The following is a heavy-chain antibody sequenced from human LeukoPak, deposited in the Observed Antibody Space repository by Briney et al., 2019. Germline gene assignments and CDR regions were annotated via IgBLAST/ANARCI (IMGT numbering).Heavy chain of an antibody. V-gene: IGHV3-23*01. D-gene: IGHD5-18*01. CDR2: ISGGGGST. J-gene: IGHJ4*02. CDR1: GFTFSSYA. Sequence: GGSLRLSCAASGFTFSSYAMSWVRQAPGKGLEWVSAISGGGGSTYYADSVKGRFTISRDNSKNTLFLRMNSPRAEDTAVYYCAKVSGYSYGYGDYWGQGTLVTVSS. CDR3: AKVSGYSYGYGDY.